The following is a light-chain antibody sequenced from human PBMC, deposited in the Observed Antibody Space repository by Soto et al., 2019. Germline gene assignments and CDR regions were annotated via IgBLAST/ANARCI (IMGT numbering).Light chain of an antibody. J-gene: IGKJ1*01. V-gene: IGKV3-11*01. Sequence: EIVLTQSPATLSLSPGERATLSCRASQSVSSYLAWYQQKPGQAPRLLIYDASNRATGIPARFSGSGSGIDFTLTISSLEPEDFAVYYCQQRSNWPPFGQGTKVDIK. CDR3: QQRSNWPP. CDR2: DAS. CDR1: QSVSSY.